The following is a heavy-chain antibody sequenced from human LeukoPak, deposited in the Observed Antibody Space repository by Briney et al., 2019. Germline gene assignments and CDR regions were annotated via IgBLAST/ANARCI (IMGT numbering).Heavy chain of an antibody. CDR2: INWNGGST. V-gene: IGHV3-20*04. J-gene: IGHJ4*02. CDR3: ARDRVAVASYNFDY. Sequence: GGSLRLSCAASGFTFDDYGMSWVRQAPGKGLEWVSGINWNGGSTGYADSVKGRFTISRDNAKNSLYLQMNSLRAEDTALYYCARDRVAVASYNFDYWGQGTLVTVSS. CDR1: GFTFDDYG. D-gene: IGHD6-19*01.